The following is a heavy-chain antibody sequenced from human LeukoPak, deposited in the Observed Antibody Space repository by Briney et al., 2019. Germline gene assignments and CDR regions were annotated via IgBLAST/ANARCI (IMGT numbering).Heavy chain of an antibody. J-gene: IGHJ3*02. D-gene: IGHD2-15*01. CDR3: ARVGVVVATDAFDI. V-gene: IGHV4-34*01. CDR2: INHSGST. CDR1: GGSFSGYY. Sequence: SETLSLTCAVYGGSFSGYYWSWIRQPPGKGLEWIGEINHSGSTNYNPSLKSRVTISVDRSKNQFSLKLSSVTAADTAVYYCARVGVVVATDAFDIWGQGTMVTVSS.